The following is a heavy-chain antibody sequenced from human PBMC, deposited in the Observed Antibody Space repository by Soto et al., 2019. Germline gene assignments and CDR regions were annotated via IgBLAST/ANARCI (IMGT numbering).Heavy chain of an antibody. CDR1: GGTFSSYA. CDR3: ARTPGGDPGIAVAGSETYFDY. D-gene: IGHD6-19*01. V-gene: IGHV1-69*01. Sequence: QVQLVQSGAEVKKPGSSVTVSCKASGGTFSSYAISWVRQAPGQGLAWMGGIIPIFGTANYAQKFQGRVTITADESTGTAYMELSSLRSEDTAVYYCARTPGGDPGIAVAGSETYFDYWGQGTLVTVSS. CDR2: IIPIFGTA. J-gene: IGHJ4*02.